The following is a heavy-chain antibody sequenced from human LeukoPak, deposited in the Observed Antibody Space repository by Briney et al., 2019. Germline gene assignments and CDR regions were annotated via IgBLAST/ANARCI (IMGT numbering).Heavy chain of an antibody. V-gene: IGHV4-39*01. D-gene: IGHD3-22*01. J-gene: IGHJ1*01. CDR3: ARRRYYDGSGYLE. CDR2: INYSGRT. CDR1: GDSVSRSDSY. Sequence: PPETLSLTCSVSGDSVSRSDSYWDWIRQPPGQGLEWIGNINYSGRTYYSPSLKSRVTMSVDPSNNQFSLNLRSVTAADTALYYCARRRYYDGSGYLEWGQGTLLSVSS.